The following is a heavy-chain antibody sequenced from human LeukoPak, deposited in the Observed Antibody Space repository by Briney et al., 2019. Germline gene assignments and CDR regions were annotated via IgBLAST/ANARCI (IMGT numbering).Heavy chain of an antibody. J-gene: IGHJ4*02. D-gene: IGHD6-13*01. CDR1: GFTFSSYW. Sequence: GGSLRLSCAASGFTFSSYWMHWVRQAPGKGLEWVSGISGSGGSTYYADSVKGRFTISRDNSKNTLYLQMNSLRAEDTAVYYCAKFFSSSSPSDYWGQGTLVTVSS. CDR3: AKFFSSSSPSDY. CDR2: ISGSGGST. V-gene: IGHV3-23*01.